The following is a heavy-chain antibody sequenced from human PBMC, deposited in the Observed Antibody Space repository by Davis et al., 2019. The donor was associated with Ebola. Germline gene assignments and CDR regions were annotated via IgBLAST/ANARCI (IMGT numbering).Heavy chain of an antibody. CDR2: IIPILGIA. Sequence: SVKVSCKASGSTFTGYYMHWVRQAPGQGLEWMGRIIPILGIANYAQKFQGRVTITADKSTSTAYMELSSLRSEDTAVYYCAREPRYGDYTHHDYYGMDVWGQGTTVTVSS. CDR3: AREPRYGDYTHHDYYGMDV. J-gene: IGHJ6*02. CDR1: GSTFTGYY. D-gene: IGHD4-17*01. V-gene: IGHV1-69*04.